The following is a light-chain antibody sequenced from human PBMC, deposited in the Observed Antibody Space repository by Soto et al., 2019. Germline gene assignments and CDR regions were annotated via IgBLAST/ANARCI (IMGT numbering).Light chain of an antibody. Sequence: PGARATLSCRASQSVGSSYFAWYQQKPGQAPRLLISGASSRATGIPDRFSGSGSGTEFTLTISRLEPEDVAVYYCQQHDRAPFTFGPGTKVEIK. J-gene: IGKJ3*01. CDR2: GAS. V-gene: IGKV3-20*01. CDR1: QSVGSSY. CDR3: QQHDRAPFT.